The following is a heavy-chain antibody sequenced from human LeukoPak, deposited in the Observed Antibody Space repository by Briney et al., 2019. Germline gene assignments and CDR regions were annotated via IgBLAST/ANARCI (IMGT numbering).Heavy chain of an antibody. CDR2: ISSSSSTI. V-gene: IGHV3-48*01. CDR1: GFTFSSYS. Sequence: PGGSLRLSCAASGFTFSSYSMNWVRQAPGKGLEWVSYISSSSSTIYYADSVKGRFTISRDDAKNSLYLQMNSLRAEDTAVYYCARVPYYWGQGTLVTVSS. J-gene: IGHJ4*02. CDR3: ARVPYY.